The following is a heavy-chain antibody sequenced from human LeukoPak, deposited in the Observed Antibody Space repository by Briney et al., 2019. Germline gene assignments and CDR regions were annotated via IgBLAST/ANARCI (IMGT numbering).Heavy chain of an antibody. CDR2: ITGSGDTT. D-gene: IGHD3-9*01. V-gene: IGHV3-23*01. CDR1: GFIFRNYA. CDR3: AKWGDYDILTGYYVSDF. J-gene: IGHJ4*02. Sequence: GGSLRLSCAASGFIFRNYAMSWVRKAPGKGLEWVSAITGSGDTTYYVDSVKGRFTISRDNSKNTLYVEMNTLRAEDTAVYYCAKWGDYDILTGYYVSDFWGQGTLVTVSS.